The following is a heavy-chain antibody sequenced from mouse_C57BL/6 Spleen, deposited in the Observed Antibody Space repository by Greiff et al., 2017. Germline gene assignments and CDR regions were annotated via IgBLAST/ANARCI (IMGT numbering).Heavy chain of an antibody. CDR2: IHPNSGST. CDR3: AGYYYGSALYAMDY. CDR1: GYTFTSYW. V-gene: IGHV1-64*01. J-gene: IGHJ4*01. Sequence: VQLQQSGAELVKPGASVKLSCKASGYTFTSYWMHWVKQRPGQGLEWIGMIHPNSGSTNYNEKFKSKATLTVDKSSSTAYMQLSSLTSEDSAVYYCAGYYYGSALYAMDYWGQGTSVTVSS. D-gene: IGHD1-1*01.